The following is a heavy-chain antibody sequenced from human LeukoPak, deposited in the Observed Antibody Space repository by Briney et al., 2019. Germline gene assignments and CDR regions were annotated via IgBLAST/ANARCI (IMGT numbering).Heavy chain of an antibody. Sequence: GGSLRLSCAASGFPFSIAWMTWVRQAPGKGLEWVGRIKSKTDGGTTDYAVPLKGRFTISRDDSKNTLYLQMNSLKTEDTAVYYCAKIREGIWQACFDYWGQGTLVTISS. CDR3: AKIREGIWQACFDY. CDR2: IKSKTDGGTT. V-gene: IGHV3-15*01. CDR1: GFPFSIAW. D-gene: IGHD6-13*01. J-gene: IGHJ4*02.